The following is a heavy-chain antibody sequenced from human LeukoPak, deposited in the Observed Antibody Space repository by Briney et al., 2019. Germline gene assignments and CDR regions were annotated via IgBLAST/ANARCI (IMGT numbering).Heavy chain of an antibody. CDR3: AKDLGI. V-gene: IGHV3-30*18. Sequence: PGGSLRLSCAASGFTFSSYGMHWVRQAAGKGLEWVAVISYDGSNKYYADSVKGRFTISRDNSKNTLYLQMNSPRAEDTAVYYCAKDLGIWGQGTMVTVSS. D-gene: IGHD3-16*01. CDR1: GFTFSSYG. J-gene: IGHJ3*02. CDR2: ISYDGSNK.